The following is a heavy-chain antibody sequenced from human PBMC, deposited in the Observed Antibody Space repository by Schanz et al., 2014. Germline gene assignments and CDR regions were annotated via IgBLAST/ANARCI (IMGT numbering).Heavy chain of an antibody. Sequence: VQLEESGGGLVQPGGSLRVSCAATGFTFSSYGMHWVRQAPGKGLEWVAFIRYDGSNKYYADSVKGRFTISRDNSKNTLYLQMNSLRAEDTAVYYCAKDPYGMDVWGQGTTVTVSS. CDR3: AKDPYGMDV. V-gene: IGHV3-30*02. CDR1: GFTFSSYG. J-gene: IGHJ6*02. CDR2: IRYDGSNK.